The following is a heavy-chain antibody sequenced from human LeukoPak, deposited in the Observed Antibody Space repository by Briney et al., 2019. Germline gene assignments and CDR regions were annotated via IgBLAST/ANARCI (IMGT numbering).Heavy chain of an antibody. D-gene: IGHD1-26*01. V-gene: IGHV2-5*02. J-gene: IGHJ4*02. CDR3: ARAVVGAWFDY. Sequence: SGPTLVKPTQTLTLTCTFSGFSLSTSGVGVGCIRHPPGKALEWLTIIYCDDAKRYSPSLKSRLTITKDTSKNQVVLTMTNMDPVDTATYYCARAVVGAWFDYWGQGTLVTVSS. CDR1: GFSLSTSGVG. CDR2: IYCDDAK.